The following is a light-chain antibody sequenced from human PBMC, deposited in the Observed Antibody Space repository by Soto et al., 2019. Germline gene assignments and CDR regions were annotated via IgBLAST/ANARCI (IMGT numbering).Light chain of an antibody. CDR1: NSNIGSNN. CDR2: YDN. Sequence: QPVLTQPPSASGTPGQRVTISCSGSNSNIGSNNVNWYQQLPGTAPKLLIYYDNLRPSGVPDRISGSKSGTSASLAISGLQSDDAADYYCAAWDDSLNGRVFGTGTKLTVL. J-gene: IGLJ1*01. CDR3: AAWDDSLNGRV. V-gene: IGLV1-44*01.